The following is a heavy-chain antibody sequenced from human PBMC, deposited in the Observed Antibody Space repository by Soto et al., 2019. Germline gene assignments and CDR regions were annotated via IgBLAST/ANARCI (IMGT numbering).Heavy chain of an antibody. D-gene: IGHD1-26*01. J-gene: IGHJ6*02. CDR1: GGTFSSYA. CDR2: IVPLFRTT. Sequence: SVKVSCKTSGGTFSSYAISWVRQAPGQGLEWMGGIVPLFRTTNYAQKFQGRVTITADTSTYTVYMELSSLRSEDTAVYYCARTLGRYGMDVWGQGTTVTVSS. V-gene: IGHV1-69*06. CDR3: ARTLGRYGMDV.